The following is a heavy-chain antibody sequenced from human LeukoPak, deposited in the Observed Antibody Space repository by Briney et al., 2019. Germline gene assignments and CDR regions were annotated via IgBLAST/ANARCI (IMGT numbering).Heavy chain of an antibody. CDR2: ITGSGNTM. CDR3: ATVGRSTRPGH. Sequence: GGSLRLSCAASGFSFSRYGMHWVRQAPGKGLEWVSYITGSGNTMYYGDSVKGRFTISRDNAKNSLYLQMNSLRAEDTAVYYCATVGRSTRPGHWGLGTLVTVSS. CDR1: GFSFSRYG. D-gene: IGHD6-6*01. J-gene: IGHJ4*02. V-gene: IGHV3-48*03.